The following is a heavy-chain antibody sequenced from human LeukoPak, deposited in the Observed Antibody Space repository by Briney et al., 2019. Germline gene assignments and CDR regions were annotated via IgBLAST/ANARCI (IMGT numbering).Heavy chain of an antibody. D-gene: IGHD5-24*01. CDR2: ISXNGGST. J-gene: IGHJ4*02. Sequence: GGSLRLSCAGSGFTFSSYAMXXXXQXXXXXLEXXSAISXNGGSTYYXDSVKGRFXIPRDNSXNTMYLQMNSLRAEDTAVYYCAILRRWLQVVFDYWGQGALVTVSS. CDR3: AILRRWLQVVFDY. CDR1: GFTFSSYA. V-gene: IGHV3-23*01.